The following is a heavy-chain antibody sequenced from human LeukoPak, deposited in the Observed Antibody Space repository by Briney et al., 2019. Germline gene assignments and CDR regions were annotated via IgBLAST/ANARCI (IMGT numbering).Heavy chain of an antibody. Sequence: GASVKVSCKASGYTFTGYYMHWVRQAPGQGLEWMGWINPSSGGTNYAQKFQGRVTMTRDTSITTANMELSRLTSDDTAVYYCARGTMNLDYWGQGTLVSVSS. CDR3: ARGTMNLDY. CDR2: INPSSGGT. J-gene: IGHJ4*02. V-gene: IGHV1-2*02. CDR1: GYTFTGYY. D-gene: IGHD3-22*01.